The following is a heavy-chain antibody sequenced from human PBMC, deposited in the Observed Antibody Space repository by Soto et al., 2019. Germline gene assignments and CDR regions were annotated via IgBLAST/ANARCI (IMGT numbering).Heavy chain of an antibody. V-gene: IGHV4-34*01. Sequence: PSETLSLTCAVYGGSFSGYYWSWIRQPPGKGLDWIEEINHSGSTNYNPSLKSRVTISVDTSKNQFSLKLSSVTAADTAVYYCARGNYDFWSGYYTELNWFDPWGQGTLVTVSS. J-gene: IGHJ5*02. CDR1: GGSFSGYY. D-gene: IGHD3-3*01. CDR3: ARGNYDFWSGYYTELNWFDP. CDR2: INHSGST.